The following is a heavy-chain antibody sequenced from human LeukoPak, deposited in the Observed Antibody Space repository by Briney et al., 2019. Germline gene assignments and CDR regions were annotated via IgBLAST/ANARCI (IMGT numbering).Heavy chain of an antibody. CDR1: GGSISSSSYY. Sequence: SETLSLTCTVSGGSISSSSYYWGWIRQPPGKGLESIGSIYYSGSTYYNPSLKSRTTISVNTSKNQFSLKLSYVTAAETAVYYCARFELPGNWFDPWGQGTLVTVSS. V-gene: IGHV4-39*01. CDR3: ARFELPGNWFDP. CDR2: IYYSGST. J-gene: IGHJ5*02. D-gene: IGHD1-7*01.